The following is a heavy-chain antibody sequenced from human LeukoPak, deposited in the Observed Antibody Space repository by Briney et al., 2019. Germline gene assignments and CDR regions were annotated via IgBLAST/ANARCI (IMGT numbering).Heavy chain of an antibody. CDR1: GYTFTNYY. V-gene: IGHV1-46*01. CDR2: IYPSGGGL. Sequence: ASVKVSCKASGYTFTNYYMHWVRQAPGHGLVWMGIIYPSGGGLSYAQKFQGRVTMTRDTSTSTVYMELSSLTSEDTAVYYCARAYSGYSIDFWGQGTLVAVSS. CDR3: ARAYSGYSIDF. J-gene: IGHJ4*02. D-gene: IGHD3-22*01.